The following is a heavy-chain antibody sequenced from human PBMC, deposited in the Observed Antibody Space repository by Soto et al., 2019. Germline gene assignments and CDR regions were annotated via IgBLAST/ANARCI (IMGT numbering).Heavy chain of an antibody. D-gene: IGHD3-10*01. CDR1: GGSIRSSSHY. J-gene: IGHJ4*02. Sequence: SETLSLTCTVSGGSIRSSSHYWGWIRQPPGKGLEWIGSIYYSGSTYHNPSLKSRVTISVDTSKNQFSLEMRSVTAADTAVYYCARSVRGVMGEVHFDYWGQGALVTVSS. V-gene: IGHV4-39*01. CDR2: IYYSGST. CDR3: ARSVRGVMGEVHFDY.